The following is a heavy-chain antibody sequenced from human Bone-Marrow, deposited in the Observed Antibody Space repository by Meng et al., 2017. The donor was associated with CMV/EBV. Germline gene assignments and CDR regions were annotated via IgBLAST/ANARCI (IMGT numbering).Heavy chain of an antibody. Sequence: SETLSLTCTVSGYSISSGYYWGWIRQPPGKGLEWIGSIYHSGSTYYNPSLKSRVTISVDTSKNQFSLKLSSVTAADTAVYYCASLALRIYYGMDVWGQGTTVTVSS. CDR2: IYHSGST. D-gene: IGHD4-17*01. J-gene: IGHJ6*02. CDR3: ASLALRIYYGMDV. V-gene: IGHV4-38-2*02. CDR1: GYSISSGYY.